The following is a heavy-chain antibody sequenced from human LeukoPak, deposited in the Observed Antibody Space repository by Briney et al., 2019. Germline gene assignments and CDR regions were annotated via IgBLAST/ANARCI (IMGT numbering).Heavy chain of an antibody. CDR3: AITPPGIAVANFDY. V-gene: IGHV4-59*12. CDR2: IYYSGST. Sequence: SETLSLTCTVSGGSISSYYWSWIRQPPGKGLEWIGYIYYSGSTNYNPSLKSRVTISVDTSKNQFSLKLSSVTAADTAVYYCAITPPGIAVANFDYWGQGTLVTVSS. J-gene: IGHJ4*02. CDR1: GGSISSYY. D-gene: IGHD6-19*01.